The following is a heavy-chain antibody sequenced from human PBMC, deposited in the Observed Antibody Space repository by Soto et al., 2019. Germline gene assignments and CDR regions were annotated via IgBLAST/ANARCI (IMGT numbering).Heavy chain of an antibody. CDR2: ISAYNGNT. CDR1: GYTFTSYG. J-gene: IGHJ4*02. V-gene: IGHV1-18*01. D-gene: IGHD2-15*01. Sequence: ASVKVSCKASGYTFTSYGISWVRQAPGQGLEWMGWISAYNGNTNYAQKLQGRVTMTTDTSTSTAYMELRSLRSDDTAVYYCARGPAVVVVAATRFDYWGQGTLVTVSS. CDR3: ARGPAVVVVAATRFDY.